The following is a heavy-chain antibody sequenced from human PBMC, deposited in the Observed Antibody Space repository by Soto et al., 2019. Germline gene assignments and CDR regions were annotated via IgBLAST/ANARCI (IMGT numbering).Heavy chain of an antibody. CDR3: ARVGSSGWYDAFDI. Sequence: GASVKVSCKASGYTFTNYYLHWVRQAPGQGLEWMGVMHPSGGSTIFALKFQGRVTMTSDTSTSTVSMELSSLRSEDTAVYYCARVGSSGWYDAFDIWGQGTMVTVSS. V-gene: IGHV1-46*03. CDR2: MHPSGGST. CDR1: GYTFTNYY. D-gene: IGHD6-19*01. J-gene: IGHJ3*02.